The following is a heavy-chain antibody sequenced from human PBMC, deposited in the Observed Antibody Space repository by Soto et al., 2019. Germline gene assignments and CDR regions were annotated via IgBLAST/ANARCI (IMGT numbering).Heavy chain of an antibody. J-gene: IGHJ4*02. CDR1: GGTFSSYA. CDR2: IIPIFGTA. D-gene: IGHD5-18*01. CDR3: ARDLLVPPGYSSGEHDY. V-gene: IGHV1-69*12. Sequence: QVQLVQSGAEVKKPGSSVKVSCKASGGTFSSYAISWVRQAPGQGLEWMGGIIPIFGTANYAQKFQGRVTITADESTSTAYMELSSLRYEDTAVYYCARDLLVPPGYSSGEHDYWGQGTLVTVSS.